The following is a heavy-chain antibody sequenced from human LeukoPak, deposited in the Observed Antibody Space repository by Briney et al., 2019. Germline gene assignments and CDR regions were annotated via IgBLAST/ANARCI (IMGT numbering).Heavy chain of an antibody. J-gene: IGHJ5*02. CDR3: AKARVDIVATGAPWFDP. V-gene: IGHV3-23*01. CDR1: GFTFSNYA. CDR2: ISGSGGST. D-gene: IGHD5-12*01. Sequence: PGGSLRLSCAASGFTFSNYAMSWVRQAPGKGLEWVSAISGSGGSTYYADSVKGRFTISRDNSKNTLYLQMNSLRAEDTAVYYCAKARVDIVATGAPWFDPWGQGTLVTVSS.